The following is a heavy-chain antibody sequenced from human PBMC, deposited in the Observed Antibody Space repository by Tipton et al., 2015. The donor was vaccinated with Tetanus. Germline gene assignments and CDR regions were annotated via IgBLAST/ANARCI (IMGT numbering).Heavy chain of an antibody. J-gene: IGHJ4*02. CDR3: ARDDCGSTSCLFY. D-gene: IGHD2-2*01. V-gene: IGHV1-18*01. Sequence: QLVQSGAEVKKPGASVKVSRTANGYSFTSYGINWVRQAPGQGLEWVGWITPYNGHRDLAQKFQGRVTMTTDASLRTAYLELRSLRSDDTAVYSCARDDCGSTSCLFYWGQGTLVTVSS. CDR2: ITPYNGHR. CDR1: GYSFTSYG.